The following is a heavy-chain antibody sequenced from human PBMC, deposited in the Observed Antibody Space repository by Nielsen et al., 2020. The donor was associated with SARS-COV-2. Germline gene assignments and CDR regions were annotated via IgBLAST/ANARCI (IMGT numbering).Heavy chain of an antibody. V-gene: IGHV3-30*02. Sequence: GESLKISCTASGFTFSNYAMHWVRQAPGKGLEWVAFIRFDGSHRHYADSVKGRFTISRDNSKNTLYLQMNSLRAEDTAVYYCAKPTQHLVREAFYYYYHMDVWGQGTTVTVSS. CDR1: GFTFSNYA. CDR2: IRFDGSHR. CDR3: AKPTQHLVREAFYYYYHMDV. J-gene: IGHJ6*02. D-gene: IGHD6-13*01.